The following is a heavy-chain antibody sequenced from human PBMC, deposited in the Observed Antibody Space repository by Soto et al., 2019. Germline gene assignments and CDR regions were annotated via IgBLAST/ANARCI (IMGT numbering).Heavy chain of an antibody. CDR1: GFTFSDYT. V-gene: IGHV3-23*03. D-gene: IGHD6-19*01. Sequence: GWSLRLSCAASGFTFSDYTMSWVRQAPGKVLECISVILSDYNTYYAGSVRGRFTISRDNSKNTLYLEMNSLRAEDTAVYYCARRTSGYFGYWGQGALVTVSS. CDR2: ILSDYNT. J-gene: IGHJ4*02. CDR3: ARRTSGYFGY.